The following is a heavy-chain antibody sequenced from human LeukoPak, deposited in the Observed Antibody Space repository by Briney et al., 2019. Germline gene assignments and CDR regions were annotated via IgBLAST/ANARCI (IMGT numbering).Heavy chain of an antibody. CDR2: IYYSGST. Sequence: PSETLSLTCTVSGGSISSSSYYWGWIRQPPGKGLEWIGSIYYSGSTYYNPSLKSRVTISVDTSKNQFSLKLSSVTAADTAVYYCARHRPYSSGWYITYFVYWGQGTLVTVSS. V-gene: IGHV4-39*01. D-gene: IGHD6-19*01. CDR3: ARHRPYSSGWYITYFVY. J-gene: IGHJ4*02. CDR1: GGSISSSSYY.